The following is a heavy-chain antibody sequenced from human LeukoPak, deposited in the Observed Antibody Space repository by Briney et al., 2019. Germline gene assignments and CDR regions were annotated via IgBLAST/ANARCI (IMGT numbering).Heavy chain of an antibody. Sequence: ASVKVSCKASGYTFTSYGISWVRQAPGQGLEWMGWISAYNGNTNYAQKLQGRVTMTTDTSTSTAYMELSSLRSEDTAVYYCARGSKPRLVVPAAIPPPWFDPWGQGTLVTVSS. CDR2: ISAYNGNT. D-gene: IGHD2-2*01. J-gene: IGHJ5*02. V-gene: IGHV1-18*01. CDR3: ARGSKPRLVVPAAIPPPWFDP. CDR1: GYTFTSYG.